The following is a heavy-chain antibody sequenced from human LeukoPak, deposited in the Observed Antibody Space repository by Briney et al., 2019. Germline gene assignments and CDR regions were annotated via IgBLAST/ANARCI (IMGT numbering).Heavy chain of an antibody. J-gene: IGHJ6*02. Sequence: SETLSLTRTVSGGSISSNSYYWAWIRQPPGKGLEWTGTIYYSGSTFYNPSLKSRVTMSVDTSKNQFSLKLSSVTAADTAVYYCARGSYGSSLNYYGMDVWGQGTTVTVSS. V-gene: IGHV4-39*01. D-gene: IGHD1-26*01. CDR1: GGSISSNSYY. CDR2: IYYSGST. CDR3: ARGSYGSSLNYYGMDV.